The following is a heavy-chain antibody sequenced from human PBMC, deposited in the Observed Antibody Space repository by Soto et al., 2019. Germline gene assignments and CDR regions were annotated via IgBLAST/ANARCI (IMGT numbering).Heavy chain of an antibody. D-gene: IGHD4-4*01. CDR2: ISYDGSNK. CDR1: GFTFSSYC. J-gene: IGHJ4*02. V-gene: IGHV3-30*18. CDR3: ANIRDGYSDFDY. Sequence: GGSLRLSCAASGFTFSSYCMHWVRQAPGKGLEWVAVISYDGSNKYYADSVKGRFTISRDNSKNTLYLQMNSLRAEDTAVYYCANIRDGYSDFDYWGQGTLVNVSS.